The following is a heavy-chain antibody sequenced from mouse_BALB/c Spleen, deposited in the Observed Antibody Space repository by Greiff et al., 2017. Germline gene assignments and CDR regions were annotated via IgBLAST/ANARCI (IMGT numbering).Heavy chain of an antibody. V-gene: IGHV1-7*01. D-gene: IGHD2-1*01. Sequence: VQLQQSGAELAKPGASVKMSCKASGYTFTSYWMHWVKQRPGQGLEWIGYINPSTGYTEYNQKFKDKATLTADKSSSTAYMQLSSLTSEDSAVYYCARGDGNYPRAMDYWGQGTSVTVSS. CDR1: GYTFTSYW. J-gene: IGHJ4*01. CDR3: ARGDGNYPRAMDY. CDR2: INPSTGYT.